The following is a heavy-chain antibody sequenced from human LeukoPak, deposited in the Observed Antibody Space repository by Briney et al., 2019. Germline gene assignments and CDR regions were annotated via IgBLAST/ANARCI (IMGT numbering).Heavy chain of an antibody. V-gene: IGHV4-61*01. CDR3: AREFLGYCSGGSCYSGFWFDP. CDR1: GGSVSSGSYY. J-gene: IGHJ5*02. Sequence: PSETLSLTCTVSGGSVSSGSYYWSWIRQPPGKGLEWIGYIYYSGSTNHNPSLKSRVTISVDTSKNQFSLKLSSVTAADTAVYYCAREFLGYCSGGSCYSGFWFDPWGQGTLVTVSS. CDR2: IYYSGST. D-gene: IGHD2-15*01.